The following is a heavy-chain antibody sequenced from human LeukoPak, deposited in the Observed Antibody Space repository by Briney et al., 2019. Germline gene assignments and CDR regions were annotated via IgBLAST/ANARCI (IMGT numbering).Heavy chain of an antibody. CDR1: GDSISSRTYY. CDR3: ARDVSSTLPNWLGP. D-gene: IGHD6-6*01. Sequence: PSETLSLTCSVSGDSISSRTYYWTWIRQHPEKGLEWIGYIWNSGSTNYNPSLKSRVTISVDTSKNQFSLKLTSVTAADTALYYCARDVSSTLPNWLGPWGQGILVIVSS. J-gene: IGHJ5*02. CDR2: IWNSGST. V-gene: IGHV4-31*03.